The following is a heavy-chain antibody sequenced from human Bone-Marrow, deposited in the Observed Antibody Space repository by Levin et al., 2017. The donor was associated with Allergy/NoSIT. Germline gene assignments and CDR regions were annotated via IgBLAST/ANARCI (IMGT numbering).Heavy chain of an antibody. D-gene: IGHD3-22*01. J-gene: IGHJ4*02. CDR2: ISPDTTKT. CDR3: MRRRYYDSSGFYHTDY. CDR1: GYTFRNHG. V-gene: IGHV1-18*01. Sequence: ASVKVSYKASGYTFRNHGISWVRQAPGQGLEWMGWISPDTTKTNFAQKFQGRLTLTTDTSTSTAYMEMRSLRSDDTAVYYCMRRRYYDSSGFYHTDYWGQGTLVTVSS.